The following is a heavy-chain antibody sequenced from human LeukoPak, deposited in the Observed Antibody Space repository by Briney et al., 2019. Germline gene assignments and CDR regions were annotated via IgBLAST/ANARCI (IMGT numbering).Heavy chain of an antibody. D-gene: IGHD3-22*01. J-gene: IGHJ6*03. CDR3: AKDMESGYHYYYYMDV. CDR1: GFTFSSYW. V-gene: IGHV3-23*01. CDR2: ISGSGGST. Sequence: PGGSLRLSCAASGFTFSSYWMSWVRQAPGKGLEWVSAISGSGGSTYYADSVKGRFTISRDNSKNTLYLQMNSLRAEDTAVYYCAKDMESGYHYYYYMDVWGKGTTVTVSS.